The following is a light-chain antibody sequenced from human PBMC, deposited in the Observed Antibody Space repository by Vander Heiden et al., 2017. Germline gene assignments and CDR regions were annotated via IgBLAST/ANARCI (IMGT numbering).Light chain of an antibody. CDR3: QQDSCYPYT. V-gene: IGKV1-6*01. CDR2: NAF. J-gene: IGKJ2*01. CDR1: QGIGND. Sequence: VGDSVSITCWASQGIGNDLGWYQMKPGKAPKLLIYNAFSLQSGVPSRFGGSKSGTEFTLTISSLQPEDFATYYCQQDSCYPYTFGRGTKVEIK.